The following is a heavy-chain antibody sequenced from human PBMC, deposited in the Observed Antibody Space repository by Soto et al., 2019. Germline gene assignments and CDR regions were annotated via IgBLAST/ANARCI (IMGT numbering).Heavy chain of an antibody. CDR1: GGSISSSSYY. V-gene: IGHV4-39*01. D-gene: IGHD3-22*01. CDR3: ARHEYYYDSSGYSYRYFDL. J-gene: IGHJ2*01. Sequence: QLQLQESGPGLVKPSETLSLTCTVSGGSISSSSYYWGWIRQPPGKGLEWIGSIYYSGSTYYNPSLKSRVTISVDASKNQSSLKLSSVTAADSAVYYCARHEYYYDSSGYSYRYFDLWGRGTLVTVSS. CDR2: IYYSGST.